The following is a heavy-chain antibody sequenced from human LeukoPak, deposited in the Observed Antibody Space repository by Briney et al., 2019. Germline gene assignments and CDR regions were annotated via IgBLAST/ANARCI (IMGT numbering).Heavy chain of an antibody. V-gene: IGHV1-69*06. J-gene: IGHJ3*02. CDR1: GYTFTGYY. D-gene: IGHD2-15*01. CDR2: IIPIFGTA. Sequence: SVKVSCKASGYTFTGYYIHWVRQAPGQGLEWMGGIIPIFGTANYAQKFQGRVTITADKSTSTAYMELSSLRSEDTAVYYCAKRNSGGAFDIWGQGTMVTVSS. CDR3: AKRNSGGAFDI.